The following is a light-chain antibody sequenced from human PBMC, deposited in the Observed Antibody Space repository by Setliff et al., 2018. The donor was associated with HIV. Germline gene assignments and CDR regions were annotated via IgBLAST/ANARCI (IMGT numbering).Light chain of an antibody. J-gene: IGLJ1*01. CDR2: EVS. CDR1: SSDVGSYNL. Sequence: QSVLTQPASVSGSPGQSLTLSCPGTSSDVGSYNLVSWFQQHPGKAPKLIIYEVSKRPSGVSSRFSGSKSGNTASLTISGLQAEDEADYYCCSYAGRYTPYVFGTGTKVTVL. V-gene: IGLV2-23*02. CDR3: CSYAGRYTPYV.